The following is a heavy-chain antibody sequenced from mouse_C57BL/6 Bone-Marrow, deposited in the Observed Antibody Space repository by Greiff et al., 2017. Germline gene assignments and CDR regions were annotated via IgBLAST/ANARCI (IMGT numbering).Heavy chain of an antibody. CDR3: ARRWLLPWFAY. CDR1: GYTFTSYT. D-gene: IGHD2-3*01. J-gene: IGHJ3*01. Sequence: QVQLKESGAELARPGASVKMSCKASGYTFTSYTMHWVKQRPGQDLEWIGYINPSSGYTKYNQKFKDKATLTADKSSSTAYMQLSSLTSEDSAVYYCARRWLLPWFAYWGQGTLVTVSA. CDR2: INPSSGYT. V-gene: IGHV1-4*01.